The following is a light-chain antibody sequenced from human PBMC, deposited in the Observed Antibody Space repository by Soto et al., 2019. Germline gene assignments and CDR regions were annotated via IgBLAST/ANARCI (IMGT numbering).Light chain of an antibody. CDR3: QQYGSSPFT. CDR1: QSVSSSY. V-gene: IGKV3-20*01. Sequence: EIVLTQSPGTLSLSPGERSTLSCRASQSVSSSYLAWYQQKPGQAPRLLIYGASSRATGIPDRFSGSGSGTDFTLTISRLEPEDFAVYYCQQYGSSPFTFGPGTTGDI. J-gene: IGKJ3*01. CDR2: GAS.